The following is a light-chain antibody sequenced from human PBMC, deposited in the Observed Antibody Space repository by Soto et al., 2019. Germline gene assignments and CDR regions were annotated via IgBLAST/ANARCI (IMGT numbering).Light chain of an antibody. CDR2: GAS. V-gene: IGKV3-20*01. CDR3: QQYGSSPLT. Sequence: EIVLTQSPGTLSLSPGERDTITCRASQSVSSSYLAWYQQKPGQAPRLLIYGASSRATGIPDRFSGSGSGTDFTLTISRLEPEDFAVYYCQQYGSSPLTFGGGTKVDIK. CDR1: QSVSSSY. J-gene: IGKJ4*01.